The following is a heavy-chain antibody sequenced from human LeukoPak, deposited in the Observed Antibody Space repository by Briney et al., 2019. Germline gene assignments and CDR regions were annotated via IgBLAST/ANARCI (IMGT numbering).Heavy chain of an antibody. CDR1: GFTFSDYY. D-gene: IGHD6-13*01. Sequence: GGSLRLSCAASGFTFSDYYMSWIRQAPGKGLEWVSYISSSSSYTNYAGSVKGRFTISRDNAKNSLYLQMNSLRAEDTAVYYCAREPLAAAGRLVDYWGQGTLVTVSS. V-gene: IGHV3-11*06. CDR2: ISSSSSYT. J-gene: IGHJ4*02. CDR3: AREPLAAAGRLVDY.